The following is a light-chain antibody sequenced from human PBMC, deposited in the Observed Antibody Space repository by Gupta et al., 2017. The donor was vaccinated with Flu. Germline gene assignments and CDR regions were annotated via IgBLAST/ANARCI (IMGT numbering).Light chain of an antibody. CDR2: DAS. CDR1: QSVSSSY. CDR3: HQYSSARGT. J-gene: IGKJ4*01. V-gene: IGKV3-20*01. Sequence: EIVLTQSPGTLPLSPGERATLSCRASQSVSSSYLAWYQQKPGQAPRLLIYDASSRATGIPERFGGSGSGTDFTLTISRLEPEDFAVYYCHQYSSARGTFGGGTKVEIK.